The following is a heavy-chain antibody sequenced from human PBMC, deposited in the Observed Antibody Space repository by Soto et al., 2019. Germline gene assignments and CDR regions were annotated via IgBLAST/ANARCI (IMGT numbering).Heavy chain of an antibody. CDR2: ISAYNGNT. Sequence: ASVKVSCKASGYTFTSYGISWVRQVPGQGLEWMGWISAYNGNTNYAQKLQGRVTMTTDTSTSTAYMELRSLRSDDTAVYYCAVYVDYIWGSYRAPPANWFDPWGQGTLVTVSS. D-gene: IGHD3-16*02. J-gene: IGHJ5*02. V-gene: IGHV1-18*01. CDR3: AVYVDYIWGSYRAPPANWFDP. CDR1: GYTFTSYG.